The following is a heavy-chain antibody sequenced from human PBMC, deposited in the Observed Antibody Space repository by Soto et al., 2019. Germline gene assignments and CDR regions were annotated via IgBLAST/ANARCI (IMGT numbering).Heavy chain of an antibody. D-gene: IGHD3-3*01. J-gene: IGHJ4*02. V-gene: IGHV2-5*02. Sequence: QITLNESGPTQVKPRQTLTLTCTFSGFSLTTSGVGVGWIRQSPGKAPERLALIYWDDDKRYSPSLKSRLTTTKDTSKIQVVLTIADLDPADTATYYCAHRVLRTVFGLVTTTAIYFDFWGQGTPVAVS. CDR1: GFSLTTSGVG. CDR3: AHRVLRTVFGLVTTTAIYFDF. CDR2: IYWDDDK.